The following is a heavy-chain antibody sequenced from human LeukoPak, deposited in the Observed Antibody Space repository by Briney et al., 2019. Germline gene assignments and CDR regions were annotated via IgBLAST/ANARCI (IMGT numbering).Heavy chain of an antibody. CDR2: ISGKGSRT. CDR1: GFTFSSYA. Sequence: PGGSLRLSCAASGFTFSSYAMSWVRQAPGKGLEWVSGISGKGSRTYYAGSVKGRFTISRDNSKNTLDLQMNSLRADDTAVYYCAKEEFYYDNLRGRDSMDVWGQGTTVTVSS. V-gene: IGHV3-23*01. CDR3: AKEEFYYDNLRGRDSMDV. J-gene: IGHJ6*02. D-gene: IGHD3-22*01.